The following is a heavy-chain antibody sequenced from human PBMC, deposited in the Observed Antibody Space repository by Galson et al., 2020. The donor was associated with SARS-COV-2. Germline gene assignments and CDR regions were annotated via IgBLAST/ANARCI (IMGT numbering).Heavy chain of an antibody. J-gene: IGHJ6*02. Sequence: SQTLSLTCAVSGGSISNDAYSWSWIRQPPGKGLEWIANMFHSGNTYYNPSLNSRVTISVDRSKNQFSLNLRSVTAADTAVYYCARKVATNNYYFYYGLDVWGQGTTVIVSS. D-gene: IGHD5-12*01. V-gene: IGHV4-30-2*01. CDR2: MFHSGNT. CDR3: ARKVATNNYYFYYGLDV. CDR1: GGSISNDAYS.